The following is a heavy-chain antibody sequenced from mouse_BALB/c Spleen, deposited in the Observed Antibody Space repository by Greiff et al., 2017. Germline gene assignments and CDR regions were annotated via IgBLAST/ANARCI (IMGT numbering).Heavy chain of an antibody. CDR2: ISSGSSTI. J-gene: IGHJ2*01. CDR3: ARRDTDY. D-gene: IGHD3-3*01. CDR1: GFTFSSFG. Sequence: EVQGVESGGGLVQPGGSRKLSCAASGFTFSSFGMHWVRQAPEKGLEWVAYISSGSSTIYYADTVKGRFTISRDNPKNTLFLQMTSLRSGDTAMYYCARRDTDYWGQGTTLTVSS. V-gene: IGHV5-17*02.